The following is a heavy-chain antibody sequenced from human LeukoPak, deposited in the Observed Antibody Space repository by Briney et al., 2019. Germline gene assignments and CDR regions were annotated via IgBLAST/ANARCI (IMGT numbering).Heavy chain of an antibody. CDR3: ARVYYDYVWGTHTDV. CDR1: GYSISSGYY. CDR2: IYLSGST. V-gene: IGHV4-38-2*02. D-gene: IGHD3-16*01. J-gene: IGHJ6*03. Sequence: PSGTLSLTCTVSGYSISSGYYWGWIRQPPGKGLEWIGSIYLSGSTYYNPSLKSRVTISVDTSKNQFSLKLSSVTAADTAVYYCARVYYDYVWGTHTDVWGKGTTVTVSS.